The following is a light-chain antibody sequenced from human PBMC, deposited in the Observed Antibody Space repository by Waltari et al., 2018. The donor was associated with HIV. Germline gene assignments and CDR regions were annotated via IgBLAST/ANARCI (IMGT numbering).Light chain of an antibody. CDR2: EIR. J-gene: IGLJ2*01. V-gene: IGLV2-23*02. CDR3: SSYAGKSTFV. Sequence: QSALTQPASVSGSPGQSITISCTGTSSDVGSYNLVSWYQQHPGRAPKLMVYEIRKRPAGVSSRFSGAKSGNTASLTISGLQAEDEADYYCSSYAGKSTFVFGGGAKLTVL. CDR1: SSDVGSYNL.